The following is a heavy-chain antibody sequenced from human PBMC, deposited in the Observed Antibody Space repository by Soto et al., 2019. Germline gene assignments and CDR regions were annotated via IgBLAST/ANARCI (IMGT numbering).Heavy chain of an antibody. CDR2: INHSGST. J-gene: IGHJ6*02. CDR1: GGSFSGYY. V-gene: IGHV4-34*01. CDR3: ARGNGFGELSIGMDV. Sequence: SATLSLTCAVYGGSFSGYYWSWIRQPPGKGLEWIGEINHSGSTNYNPSLKSRVTISVDTSKNQFSLKLSSVTAADTAVYYCARGNGFGELSIGMDVWGQGTTVTVSS. D-gene: IGHD3-10*01.